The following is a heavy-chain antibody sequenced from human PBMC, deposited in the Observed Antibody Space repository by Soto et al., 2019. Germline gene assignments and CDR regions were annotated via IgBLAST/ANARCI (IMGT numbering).Heavy chain of an antibody. V-gene: IGHV3-53*01. Sequence: EVQLVESGGGLIQPGGSLRLSCVVSGFTVSSSNYMSWVRQAPGKGLEWVSVIYTGGTTYYADSVKGRFTISRDNSKNTLYLQMNSLKAEDTAVYYCHGYGYWGQGTLVTVSS. J-gene: IGHJ4*02. CDR2: IYTGGTT. D-gene: IGHD5-12*01. CDR3: HGYGY. CDR1: GFTVSSSNY.